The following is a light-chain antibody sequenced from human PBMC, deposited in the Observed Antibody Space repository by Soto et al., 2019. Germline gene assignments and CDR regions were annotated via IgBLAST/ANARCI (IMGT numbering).Light chain of an antibody. Sequence: QSAPTQPASVSGSPGQSITISCTGTRSDVGSHNCASWYQQHPGKAPKLIIYDVSNRPSGVSYRFSGSKSGNTASLTISGLQAEDEAAYYCSSCTSSNTFVFGTGTKVTVL. CDR2: DVS. J-gene: IGLJ1*01. CDR1: RSDVGSHNC. V-gene: IGLV2-14*03. CDR3: SSCTSSNTFV.